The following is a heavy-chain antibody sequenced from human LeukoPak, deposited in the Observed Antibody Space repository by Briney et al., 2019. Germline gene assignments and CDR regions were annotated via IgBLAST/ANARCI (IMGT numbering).Heavy chain of an antibody. V-gene: IGHV4-31*03. Sequence: SETLSLTCTVSGGSISSGGYCWSWIRQHPGKGLEWIGYISYSGSTYYNPSLKSRVTISVDTSKNQSSLKLSSVTAADTAVYYCAREVSGNFDYWGQGTLVTVSS. CDR2: ISYSGST. CDR1: GGSISSGGYC. J-gene: IGHJ4*02. CDR3: AREVSGNFDY.